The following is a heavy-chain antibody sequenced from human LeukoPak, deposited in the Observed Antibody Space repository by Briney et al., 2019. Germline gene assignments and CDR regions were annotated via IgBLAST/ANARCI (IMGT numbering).Heavy chain of an antibody. J-gene: IGHJ4*02. V-gene: IGHV1-8*01. CDR3: ARGPPNWGYDY. CDR2: MIANSGDT. CDR1: VYTVTSYD. Sequence: ASVKVSCKAAVYTVTSYDFNCVRQATGQRPEWGGWMIANSGDTGYAHKFQDRVTMTRNTSISTAYMELSSLRSDDTAVYCCARGPPNWGYDYWGPGTLVTVSS. D-gene: IGHD7-27*01.